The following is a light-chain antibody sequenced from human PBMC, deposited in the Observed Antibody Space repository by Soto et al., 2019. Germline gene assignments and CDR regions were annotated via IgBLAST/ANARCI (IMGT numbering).Light chain of an antibody. CDR3: QQLHGYPIT. J-gene: IGKJ5*01. CDR1: QSVSSN. Sequence: EIVMTQSPATLSVSPGERATLSCRASQSVSSNLAWYQHKPGQAPRLLIYGASTRATGIPARFSGSGFGTEFTLTISSLQSEDFATYYCQQLHGYPITFGQGTRLEIK. V-gene: IGKV3-15*01. CDR2: GAS.